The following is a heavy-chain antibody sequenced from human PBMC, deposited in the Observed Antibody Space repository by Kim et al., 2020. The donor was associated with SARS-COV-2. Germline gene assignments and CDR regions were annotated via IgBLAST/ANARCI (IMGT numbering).Heavy chain of an antibody. Sequence: GGSLRLSCAASGFTFDDYTMHWVRQAPGKGLEWVSLISWDGGSTYYADSVKGRFTISRDNSKNSLYLQMNSLRTEDTALYYCAKDKDPGSSGCLLDYWGQGTLVTVSS. CDR1: GFTFDDYT. CDR2: ISWDGGST. D-gene: IGHD6-19*01. J-gene: IGHJ4*02. CDR3: AKDKDPGSSGCLLDY. V-gene: IGHV3-43*01.